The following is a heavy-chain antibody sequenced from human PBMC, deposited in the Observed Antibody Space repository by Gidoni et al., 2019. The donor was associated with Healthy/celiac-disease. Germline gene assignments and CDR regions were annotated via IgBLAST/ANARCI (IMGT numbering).Heavy chain of an antibody. D-gene: IGHD6-19*01. CDR2: INSAGSST. Sequence: EVQLVESGGGVVQPGGSLRLSCAASGFTFSSYWMHWVRQAPGKGLVWVSRINSAGSSTSYADSVKGRFTISRDNAKNTLYLQMNSLRAEDTAVYYCARERSSGWSNYYYGMDVWGQGTTVTVSS. CDR1: GFTFSSYW. V-gene: IGHV3-74*01. J-gene: IGHJ6*02. CDR3: ARERSSGWSNYYYGMDV.